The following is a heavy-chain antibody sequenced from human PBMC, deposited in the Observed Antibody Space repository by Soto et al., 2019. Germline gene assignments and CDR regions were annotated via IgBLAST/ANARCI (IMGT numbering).Heavy chain of an antibody. CDR3: NSLKTEDTAVYYCTTVVQYYYDSSGYSHY. J-gene: IGHJ4*02. CDR1: GGSISSYY. CDR2: IYYSGST. V-gene: IGHV4-59*01. Sequence: PSETLSLTCTVSGGSISSYYWSWIRQPPGKGLEWIGYIYYSGSTNYNPSLKSRVTISVDTSKNQFSLKLSSVSSVFTLYLQMNSLKTEDTAVYYCTTVVQYYYDSSGYSHYWGQGTLVTVSS. D-gene: IGHD3-22*01.